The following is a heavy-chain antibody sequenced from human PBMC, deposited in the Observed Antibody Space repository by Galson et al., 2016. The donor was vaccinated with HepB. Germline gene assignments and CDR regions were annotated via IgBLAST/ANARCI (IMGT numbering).Heavy chain of an antibody. Sequence: SETLSLTCAVSGDSISSSNWWSWVRQPPGKGLEWIGEIFHSVSTNYNPSLKSRVTISVDNSKNQSSLKLISVTAADTAVYYCAKRLFGSNWFDPWGQGTLVTVSS. CDR2: IFHSVST. V-gene: IGHV4-4*02. CDR1: GDSISSSNW. D-gene: IGHD3-16*01. CDR3: AKRLFGSNWFDP. J-gene: IGHJ5*02.